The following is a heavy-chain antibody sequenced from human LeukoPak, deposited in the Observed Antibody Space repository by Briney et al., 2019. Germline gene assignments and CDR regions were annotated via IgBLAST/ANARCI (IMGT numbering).Heavy chain of an antibody. Sequence: GGSLRLSCAASGFTVSSHYMSWVRQAPGKGLEWVSVIYSGGSTYYADSVKGQFTISRDNSKNTLYLQMNSLRAEDTAVYYCARVYGGYYFDYWGQGTLVTVSS. J-gene: IGHJ4*02. CDR2: IYSGGST. V-gene: IGHV3-53*01. CDR1: GFTVSSHY. D-gene: IGHD3-16*01. CDR3: ARVYGGYYFDY.